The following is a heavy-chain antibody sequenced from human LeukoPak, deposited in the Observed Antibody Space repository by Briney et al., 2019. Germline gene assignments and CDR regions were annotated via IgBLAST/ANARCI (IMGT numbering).Heavy chain of an antibody. Sequence: GASVKVSCKASGYTFTGYYMHWVRQAPGQGLEWMGWINPNSGGANYAQKFQGRVTMTRDTSIGTAYMELSRLRSDDTAVYYCARVTVGLPADYWGQGTLVTVSS. D-gene: IGHD4-23*01. CDR3: ARVTVGLPADY. J-gene: IGHJ4*02. CDR2: INPNSGGA. V-gene: IGHV1-2*02. CDR1: GYTFTGYY.